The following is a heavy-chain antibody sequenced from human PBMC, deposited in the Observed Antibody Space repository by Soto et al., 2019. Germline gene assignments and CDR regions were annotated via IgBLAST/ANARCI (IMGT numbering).Heavy chain of an antibody. V-gene: IGHV3-23*01. D-gene: IGHD2-2*01. CDR1: GFTFSSYA. CDR2: VSASGGGT. Sequence: WGSLLLSCATSGFTFSSYAMNWVRQAPGKGLEWVAGVSASGGGTSYADSVKGRFTISRDNSKDTLYLQMNSLRAEDTAVYYCAKSSSRDHYYAMDVWGQGTTVTVSS. J-gene: IGHJ6*02. CDR3: AKSSSRDHYYAMDV.